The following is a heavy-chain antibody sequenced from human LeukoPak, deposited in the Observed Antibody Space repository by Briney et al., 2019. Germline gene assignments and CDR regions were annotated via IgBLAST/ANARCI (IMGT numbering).Heavy chain of an antibody. CDR2: INPNSGGT. CDR1: GYTFTGYY. V-gene: IGHV1-2*02. CDR3: AREVVVRGVIPKLYGMDV. Sequence: GASVKVSCKASGYTFTGYYMHWVRQAPGQGLVWMGWINPNSGGTNYAQKFQGRVTMTRDTSISTAYMELSRLRSDDTAVYYCAREVVVRGVIPKLYGMDVWGQGTTVTVSS. J-gene: IGHJ6*02. D-gene: IGHD3-10*01.